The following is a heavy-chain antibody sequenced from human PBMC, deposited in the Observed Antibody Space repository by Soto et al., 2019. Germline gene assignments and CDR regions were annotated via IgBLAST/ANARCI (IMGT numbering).Heavy chain of an antibody. CDR2: ISAYNGNT. CDR1: GYTFTSYG. Sequence: ASLNRYCTASGYTFTSYGSSCLRKETGQGLEWMGWISAYNGNTNYAQKLQGRVTMTTDTSTSTAYMELRSLRSDDSAVYYCARWVRWFDPWGQGTLVSVSS. D-gene: IGHD3-10*01. CDR3: ARWVRWFDP. V-gene: IGHV1-18*01. J-gene: IGHJ5*02.